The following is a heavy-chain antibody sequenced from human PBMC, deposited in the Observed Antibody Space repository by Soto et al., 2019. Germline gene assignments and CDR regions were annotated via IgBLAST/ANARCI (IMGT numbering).Heavy chain of an antibody. CDR3: ARARVSYYFDY. Sequence: QVQLQQWGAGLLKPSETLSLTCTLYGGSFSGYYWSWIRQPPGKGLEWIGEISHSGSPNYNPSLKSRVTISVDTSKNQFSLKMSSVTAADAAVYYCARARVSYYFDYWGRGTLVTVSS. J-gene: IGHJ4*02. CDR1: GGSFSGYY. V-gene: IGHV4-34*01. CDR2: ISHSGSP. D-gene: IGHD3-3*01.